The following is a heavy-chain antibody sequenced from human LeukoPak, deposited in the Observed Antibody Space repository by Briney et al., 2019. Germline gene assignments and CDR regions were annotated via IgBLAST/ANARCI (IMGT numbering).Heavy chain of an antibody. V-gene: IGHV3-23*01. D-gene: IGHD3-10*01. CDR2: IGISSSLI. Sequence: PGGSLRLSCAASGFTFNNYPMGWVRQAPGQGLEWVSYIGISSSLIYYADSVKGRFTISRDNSKNTLYLQMNSLRAEDTAVYYCANSGPGSYRIDYWGQGTLVTVSS. J-gene: IGHJ4*02. CDR3: ANSGPGSYRIDY. CDR1: GFTFNNYP.